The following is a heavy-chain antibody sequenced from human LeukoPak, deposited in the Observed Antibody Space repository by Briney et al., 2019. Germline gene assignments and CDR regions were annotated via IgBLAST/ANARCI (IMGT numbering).Heavy chain of an antibody. V-gene: IGHV4-4*07. CDR1: GGSISSYY. CDR3: ARVRADYYGSGSHYKVWFDP. CDR2: IYSSGST. D-gene: IGHD3-10*01. J-gene: IGHJ5*02. Sequence: KSSETLSLTSTVSGGSISSYYWSWIRQPAGKGLEWIGRIYSSGSTNYNPSLKSRVTMSVDTSKNQFSLKLSSVTAADTAVYYCARVRADYYGSGSHYKVWFDPWGQGTLVTVSS.